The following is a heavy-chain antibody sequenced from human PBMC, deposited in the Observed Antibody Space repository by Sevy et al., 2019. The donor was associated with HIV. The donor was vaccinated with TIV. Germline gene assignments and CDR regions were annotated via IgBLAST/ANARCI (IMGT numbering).Heavy chain of an antibody. CDR2: ISYDGSNK. Sequence: GGSLRLSCAASGFTFSSYAMHWVRQAPGKGLEWVAVISYDGSNKYYADSVKGRFTISRDNSKNTLYLQMNILRAEDTAVYYCARGGSGAHPREFEYSYGRTPFDYWGQGTLVTVSS. CDR1: GFTFSSYA. D-gene: IGHD5-18*01. V-gene: IGHV3-30-3*01. CDR3: ARGGSGAHPREFEYSYGRTPFDY. J-gene: IGHJ4*02.